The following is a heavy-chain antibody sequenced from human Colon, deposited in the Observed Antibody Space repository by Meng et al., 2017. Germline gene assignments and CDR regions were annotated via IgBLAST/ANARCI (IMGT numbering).Heavy chain of an antibody. D-gene: IGHD2-15*01. CDR1: VRSTTSLAYF. CDR3: ARVVSLVVKGNWFDS. V-gene: IGHV4-31*03. Sequence: GPALGKYFKTLSVTVNASVRSTTSLAYFLGWIRHRPGTVRKWIAYIDHSGTTYDNQSLKTRLTMSVDTSKNQFSLKLTSVTAADTAVYYCARVVSLVVKGNWFDSWGQGTLVTVSS. J-gene: IGHJ5*01. CDR2: IDHSGTT.